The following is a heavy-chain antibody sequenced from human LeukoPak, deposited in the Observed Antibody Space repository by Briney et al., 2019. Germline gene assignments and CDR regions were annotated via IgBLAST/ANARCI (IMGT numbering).Heavy chain of an antibody. CDR1: EFSFSSYA. Sequence: PGGSLRLSCSVSEFSFSSYAMHWVRQAPGKGLEYVSSISSNGDSTYYADTVKGRFTISRDNSKNTLFLQMSSLRAEDTAVYYCVKDRYVDYWGQGTLVTVSS. CDR2: ISSNGDST. J-gene: IGHJ4*02. D-gene: IGHD3-16*01. V-gene: IGHV3-64D*09. CDR3: VKDRYVDY.